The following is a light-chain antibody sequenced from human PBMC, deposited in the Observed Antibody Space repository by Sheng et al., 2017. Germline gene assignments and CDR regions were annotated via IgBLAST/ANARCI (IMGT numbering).Light chain of an antibody. CDR1: TSDVGAHTY. CDR2: DVN. Sequence: QSALTQPRSVSGSPGQSVTISCAGTTSDVGAHTYVSWYQHHPGIAPKLLLYDVNKRASGVPNRFSGSKSGSTASLTISGLQAEDEADYHCCSYAGSYTYVFGTWDQGHR. V-gene: IGLV2-11*01. CDR3: CSYAGSYTYV. J-gene: IGLJ1*01.